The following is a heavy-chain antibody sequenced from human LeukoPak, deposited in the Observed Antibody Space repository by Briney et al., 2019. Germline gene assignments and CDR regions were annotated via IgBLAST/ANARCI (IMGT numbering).Heavy chain of an antibody. CDR1: GFTFSDYS. D-gene: IGHD3-10*01. J-gene: IGHJ6*03. CDR2: ALYDGSMT. CDR3: AKNSDYYYYYMDV. V-gene: IGHV3-30*04. Sequence: GGSLRLSCAASGFTFSDYSMHWVRQAPGKGLEWVGVALYDGSMTYYADSLKGRFTISRDNAKSALYLQMNSLRAEDTAVYYCAKNSDYYYYYMDVWGKGTTVTISS.